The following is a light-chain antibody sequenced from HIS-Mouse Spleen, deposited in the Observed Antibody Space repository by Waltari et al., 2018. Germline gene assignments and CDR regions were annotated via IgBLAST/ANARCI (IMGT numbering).Light chain of an antibody. CDR3: QVWDSSSDHVV. J-gene: IGLJ2*01. CDR1: NIGSKS. Sequence: SYVLTQPPSVSVAPGKTARITCGGNNIGSKSVHWYQQKPGQAPVLVVYDDSDRPSGIPERFSCSNAGNTATLTSSRVEAGDEADYYCQVWDSSSDHVVFGGGTKLTVL. V-gene: IGLV3-21*03. CDR2: DDS.